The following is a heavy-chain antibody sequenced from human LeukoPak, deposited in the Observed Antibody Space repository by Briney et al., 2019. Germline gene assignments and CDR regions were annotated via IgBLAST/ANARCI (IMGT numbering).Heavy chain of an antibody. J-gene: IGHJ6*03. D-gene: IGHD3-10*01. CDR1: GGSISSSSYY. CDR2: IYYSGST. CDR3: ARGLATMVRGYYYYYYYMDV. Sequence: SETLSLTCTVSGGSISSSSYYWGWIRQPPGKGLEWIGSIYYSGSTYYNPSLKSRVTISVDTSKNQFSLKLSSVTAADTAVYYCARGLATMVRGYYYYYYYMDVWGKGTTVTVSS. V-gene: IGHV4-39*07.